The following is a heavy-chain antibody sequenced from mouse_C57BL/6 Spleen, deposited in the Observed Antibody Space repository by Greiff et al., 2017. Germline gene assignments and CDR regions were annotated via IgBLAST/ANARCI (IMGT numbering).Heavy chain of an antibody. J-gene: IGHJ4*01. CDR1: GYTFTSYW. CDR2: IDPSDSYT. Sequence: QVQLQQPGAELVMPGASVKLSCKASGYTFTSYWMHWVKQRPGQGLEWIGKIDPSDSYTNYNQKFKGKSTVTVDKSSSTAYMQLSSLTSEDAAVYYCARSGYAMDYWGQGTSVTVSS. D-gene: IGHD3-1*01. V-gene: IGHV1-69*01. CDR3: ARSGYAMDY.